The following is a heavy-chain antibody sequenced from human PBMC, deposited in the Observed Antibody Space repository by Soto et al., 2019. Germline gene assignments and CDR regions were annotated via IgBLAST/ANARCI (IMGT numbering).Heavy chain of an antibody. D-gene: IGHD3-10*01. CDR3: ASTITMVRGVIPFYGMDV. CDR2: IYYSGST. J-gene: IGHJ6*02. CDR1: GDSISSSSYY. Sequence: SETLSLTCTVSGDSISSSSYYWGWIRQPPGKGLEWIGSIYYSGSTYYNPSLKSRVTISVDTSKNQFSLKLSSVTAADTAVYYCASTITMVRGVIPFYGMDVWGQGTTVTVSS. V-gene: IGHV4-39*01.